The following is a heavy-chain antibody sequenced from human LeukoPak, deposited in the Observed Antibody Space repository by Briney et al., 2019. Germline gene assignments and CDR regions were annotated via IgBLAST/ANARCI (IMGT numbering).Heavy chain of an antibody. J-gene: IGHJ4*02. Sequence: GESLKISCKASGFTFTNYWIGWARQMPGKGLEWMGIIYPGDSDSRYSPSFQGQVTISADRSISTTYLQWSSLKASDTAMYYCASPHGSGSYYNPKLWGQGTLVTVSS. V-gene: IGHV5-51*01. CDR2: IYPGDSDS. CDR1: GFTFTNYW. CDR3: ASPHGSGSYYNPKL. D-gene: IGHD3-10*01.